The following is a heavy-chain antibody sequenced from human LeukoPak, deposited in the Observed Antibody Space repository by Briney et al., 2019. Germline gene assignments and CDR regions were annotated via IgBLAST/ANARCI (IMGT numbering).Heavy chain of an antibody. D-gene: IGHD5-12*01. CDR2: IYYSGRT. CDR3: ARHKYSGYERVFDY. J-gene: IGHJ4*02. CDR1: GGSISGYF. Sequence: PSETLSLTCTDSGGSISGYFWIWIRQPPGKGLEWIGYIYYSGRTNYNPSLKSRVTISVDTSKNQFSLNLNSVTAADTAVYYCARHKYSGYERVFDYWGQGTLVTVSS. V-gene: IGHV4-59*08.